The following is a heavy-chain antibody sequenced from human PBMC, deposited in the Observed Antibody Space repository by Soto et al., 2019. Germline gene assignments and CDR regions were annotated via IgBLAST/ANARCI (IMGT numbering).Heavy chain of an antibody. CDR2: IYYSGST. CDR1: GGSISSSSYY. Sequence: QLQLQESGPGLVKPSETLSLTCTVSGGSISSSSYYWGWIRQPPGKGLEWIGSIYYSGSTYYNPSLKSRVTLSVDTSKNQFSLKLSSVTAADTAVYYCASTYYYGSGSYPHAFDIWGQGTMVTVSS. V-gene: IGHV4-39*01. J-gene: IGHJ3*02. CDR3: ASTYYYGSGSYPHAFDI. D-gene: IGHD3-10*01.